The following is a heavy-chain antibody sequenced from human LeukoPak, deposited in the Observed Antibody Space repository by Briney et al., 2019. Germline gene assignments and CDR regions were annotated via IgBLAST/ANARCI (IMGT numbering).Heavy chain of an antibody. CDR3: ARRDYDILTGYYNSGTYHYYYTDV. D-gene: IGHD3-9*01. J-gene: IGHJ6*03. V-gene: IGHV3-11*01. CDR2: ISGSGSTI. CDR1: GFTFGDFY. Sequence: GGSLRLSCAASGFTFGDFYMTWVRQAPGRGLEWVSYISGSGSTISYADSVKGRFTVSRDNAKNSLYLQMNSLRPEDTAVYYCARRDYDILTGYYNSGTYHYYYTDVWGKGTTVTVS.